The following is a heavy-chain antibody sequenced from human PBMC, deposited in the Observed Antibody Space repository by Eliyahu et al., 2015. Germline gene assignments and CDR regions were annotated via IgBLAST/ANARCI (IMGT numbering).Heavy chain of an antibody. CDR1: GXSSSXNY. D-gene: IGHD6-19*01. CDR2: VSPSGTGT. J-gene: IGHJ6*02. Sequence: QVQLVQSGAEVKKPGASVNXSCKXSGXSSSXNYIHWVRQAPGQGLEWMGMVSPSGTGTSYAQKFQYRVTMTRDTSTNTAFMELRSLRSEDTAVYYCTIFRDALAGTGQNIDVWGQGTTVSVSS. V-gene: IGHV1-46*01. CDR3: TIFRDALAGTGQNIDV.